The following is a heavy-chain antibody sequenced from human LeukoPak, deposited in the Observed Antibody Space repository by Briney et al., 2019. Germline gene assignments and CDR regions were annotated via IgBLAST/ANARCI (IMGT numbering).Heavy chain of an antibody. CDR1: GFTVSNNY. Sequence: GGSLRLSCAASGFTVSNNYMSWVRQAPGKGLEWVANIKQDGSEKYYVDSVKGRFTISRDNAKNSLYLQMNSLRAEDTAVYYCARSYYYDSSGQNIDYWGQGTLITVSS. CDR3: ARSYYYDSSGQNIDY. CDR2: IKQDGSEK. J-gene: IGHJ4*02. V-gene: IGHV3-7*01. D-gene: IGHD3-22*01.